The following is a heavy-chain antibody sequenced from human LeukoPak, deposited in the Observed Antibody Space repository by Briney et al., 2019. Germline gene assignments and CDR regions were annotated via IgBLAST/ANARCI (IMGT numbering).Heavy chain of an antibody. CDR3: ARVVGLTGYSSSWYSGYYYYMDV. CDR2: IIPIFGTT. Sequence: SVKVSCKASGGAFSSYAISWVRQAPGQGLEWMGGIIPIFGTTNYAQKFQDRVTITADKSTSTAYMELSSLRSEDTAVYYCARVVGLTGYSSSWYSGYYYYMDVWGKGTTVTVSS. V-gene: IGHV1-69*06. D-gene: IGHD6-13*01. J-gene: IGHJ6*03. CDR1: GGAFSSYA.